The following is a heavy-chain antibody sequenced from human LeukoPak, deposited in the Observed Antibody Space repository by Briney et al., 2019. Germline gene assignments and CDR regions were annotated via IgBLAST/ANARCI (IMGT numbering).Heavy chain of an antibody. CDR3: ARQRGSGIGYMDV. CDR1: GGSISSRNYY. J-gene: IGHJ6*03. D-gene: IGHD3-10*01. Sequence: SETLSLTCTVSGGSISSRNYYWGWIRQPPGKGLEWIGSIYYSGSTYYNPSLKSRVTISVDTSKNQFSLKLNSVTAADTAIYYCARQRGSGIGYMDVWGKGTTVTVSS. V-gene: IGHV4-39*01. CDR2: IYYSGST.